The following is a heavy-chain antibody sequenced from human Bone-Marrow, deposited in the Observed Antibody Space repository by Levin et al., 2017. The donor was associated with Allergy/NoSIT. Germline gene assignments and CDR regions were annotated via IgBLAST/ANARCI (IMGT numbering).Heavy chain of an antibody. J-gene: IGHJ4*02. CDR2: ISSSSSYI. Sequence: PGGSLRLSCAASGFTFSSYSMNWVRQAPGKGLEWVSSISSSSSYIYYADSVKGRFTISRDNAKNSLYLQMNSLRAEDTAVYYCARVGWDGDYVDYWGQGTLVTVSS. D-gene: IGHD4-17*01. CDR3: ARVGWDGDYVDY. CDR1: GFTFSSYS. V-gene: IGHV3-21*01.